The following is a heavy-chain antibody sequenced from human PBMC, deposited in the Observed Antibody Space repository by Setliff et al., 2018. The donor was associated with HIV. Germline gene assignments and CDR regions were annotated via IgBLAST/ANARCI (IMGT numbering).Heavy chain of an antibody. J-gene: IGHJ4*02. V-gene: IGHV3-30*02. CDR3: VKDSLGAMVPYYFQS. Sequence: PGGSLRLSCAASGIIFSNYGMHWVRQAPGKGLEWVAYVRFDGNDKYYADSVKGRFTISRDNSKNTLYLQMNSLRAEDTAVYYCVKDSLGAMVPYYFQSWGQGTLVTVSS. D-gene: IGHD5-18*01. CDR1: GIIFSNYG. CDR2: VRFDGNDK.